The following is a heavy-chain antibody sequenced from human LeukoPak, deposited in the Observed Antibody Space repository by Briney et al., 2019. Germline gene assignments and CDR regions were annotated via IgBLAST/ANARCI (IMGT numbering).Heavy chain of an antibody. Sequence: GGSLRLSCSASGFTFSYYAMHWVRQPPGKGLEYVSGVSSHGGSTYSADSVKGRFTISRNNSKNTLYLQMSGLRGEDTAVYYCVRALSSTVTTKRKFDDWGQGTLVTVSS. V-gene: IGHV3-64D*06. CDR3: VRALSSTVTTKRKFDD. D-gene: IGHD4-17*01. CDR1: GFTFSYYA. J-gene: IGHJ4*02. CDR2: VSSHGGST.